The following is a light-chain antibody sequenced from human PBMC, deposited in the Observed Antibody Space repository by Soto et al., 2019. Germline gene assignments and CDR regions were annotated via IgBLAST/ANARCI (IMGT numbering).Light chain of an antibody. Sequence: EIVLTQSPGTLSLSPGERATLSCRASQSVSSSYLAWYQQKPGQAPRLLIYGASSRATGIPDRFSGSGSGTDFTLTISRLEPEDFAVYYCQQYNNWPPWTFGQGTKGEIK. CDR1: QSVSSSY. V-gene: IGKV3-20*01. J-gene: IGKJ1*01. CDR3: QQYNNWPPWT. CDR2: GAS.